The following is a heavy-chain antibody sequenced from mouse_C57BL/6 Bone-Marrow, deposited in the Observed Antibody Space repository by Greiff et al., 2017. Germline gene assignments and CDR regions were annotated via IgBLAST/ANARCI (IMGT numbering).Heavy chain of an antibody. CDR2: INPNNGGT. J-gene: IGHJ4*01. D-gene: IGHD2-5*01. CDR3: AYSNYGGGY. Sequence: VQLQQSGPELVKPGASVKISCKASGYTFTDYYMNWVKQSHGKSLEWIGDINPNNGGTSYNQKFKGKATLTVDKSSSTAYMELRSLTSEDSAVYYCAYSNYGGGYWGQGTSVTVSS. V-gene: IGHV1-26*01. CDR1: GYTFTDYY.